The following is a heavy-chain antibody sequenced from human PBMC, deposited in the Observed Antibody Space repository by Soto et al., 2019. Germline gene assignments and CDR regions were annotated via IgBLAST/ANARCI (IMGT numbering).Heavy chain of an antibody. J-gene: IGHJ4*02. CDR2: INAASGNT. CDR1: GYSFINYA. D-gene: IGHD6-25*01. V-gene: IGHV1-3*01. Sequence: SVKVSCKASGYSFINYAMFWVRQAPGQRLEWMGWINAASGNTKYSQKFQGRVTITRDTLASTAYMELSSLRSEDTAIYYCARGQSSGWTALDYWGQGALVTVSS. CDR3: ARGQSSGWTALDY.